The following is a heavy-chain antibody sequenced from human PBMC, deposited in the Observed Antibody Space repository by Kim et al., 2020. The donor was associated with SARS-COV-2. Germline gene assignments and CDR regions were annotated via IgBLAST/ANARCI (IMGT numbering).Heavy chain of an antibody. V-gene: IGHV3-74*01. Sequence: SADSVKGQFTISRGNAKNTVYMQMTSLRAEDTAVYYCASGDTSRWGYFYYWGQGALVTVSS. J-gene: IGHJ4*02. CDR3: ASGDTSRWGYFYY. D-gene: IGHD6-13*01.